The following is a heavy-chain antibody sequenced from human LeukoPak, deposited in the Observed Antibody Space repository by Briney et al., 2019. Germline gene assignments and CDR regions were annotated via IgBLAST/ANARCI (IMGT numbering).Heavy chain of an antibody. J-gene: IGHJ4*02. D-gene: IGHD5-12*01. Sequence: GGSLRLSSAASGFTFITYTMHWVRPAPGKGLEWVAVISYDGSNKYYADSVKGRFTISRDNSKNMLYLQMNSLRPEDTAVYYCARALYGGYEGLDYWGQGTLVTVSS. CDR2: ISYDGSNK. V-gene: IGHV3-30*04. CDR1: GFTFITYT. CDR3: ARALYGGYEGLDY.